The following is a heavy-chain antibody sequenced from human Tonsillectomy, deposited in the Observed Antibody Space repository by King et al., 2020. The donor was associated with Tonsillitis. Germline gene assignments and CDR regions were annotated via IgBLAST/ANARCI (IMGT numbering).Heavy chain of an antibody. CDR2: INWNGGST. V-gene: IGHV3-20*01. CDR1: GFTFDDYG. CDR3: TRGSSGGGDDAFDI. D-gene: IGHD6-19*01. Sequence: QLVESGGGVVRPGGSLRLSCAASGFTFDDYGMSWVRQAPGKGLEWVAGINWNGGSTGYAVFVKGRFTISRDNAKNSLYLQMNSLRAEDMALYHCTRGSSGGGDDAFDIWGQGTMVTVSS. J-gene: IGHJ3*02.